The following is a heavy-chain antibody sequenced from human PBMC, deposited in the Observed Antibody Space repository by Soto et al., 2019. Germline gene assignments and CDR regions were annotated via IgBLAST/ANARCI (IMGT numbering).Heavy chain of an antibody. CDR2: INSDGSST. CDR3: ARDFYYYYYMDV. Sequence: EVQLVESGGGLVQPGGSLRLSCAASGFTFSSYWMHWVRQAPGKGLVWVSRINSDGSSTNYADSVKGRFTISRDNAKNTLYLQMNSLRAEDTAVYYCARDFYYYYYMDVWGKGTTVTVSS. V-gene: IGHV3-74*01. CDR1: GFTFSSYW. J-gene: IGHJ6*03.